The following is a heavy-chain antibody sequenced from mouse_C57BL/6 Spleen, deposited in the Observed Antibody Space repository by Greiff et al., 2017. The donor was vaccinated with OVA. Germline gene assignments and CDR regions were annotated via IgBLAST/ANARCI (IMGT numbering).Heavy chain of an antibody. CDR2: IYIGNGYT. Sequence: VHVKQSGAELVRPGSSVKMSCKTSGYTFTSYGINWVKQRPGQGLEWIGYIYIGNGYTEYNEKFKGKATLTSDTSSSTAYMQLSSLTSEDSAIYFCARQIDYDRGYAMDYWGQGTSVTVSS. D-gene: IGHD2-4*01. CDR3: ARQIDYDRGYAMDY. V-gene: IGHV1-58*01. CDR1: GYTFTSYG. J-gene: IGHJ4*01.